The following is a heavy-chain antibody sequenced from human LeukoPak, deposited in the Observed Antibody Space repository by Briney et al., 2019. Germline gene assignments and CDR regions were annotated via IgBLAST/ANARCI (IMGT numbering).Heavy chain of an antibody. J-gene: IGHJ4*02. CDR1: GFTFSTYA. V-gene: IGHV3-23*01. CDR3: AKPQYDSSWYYFDY. D-gene: IGHD6-13*01. Sequence: GSLRLSCAASGFTFSTYAMSWVRQAPGKGLEWVSTISGNGVSTYNANSVKGRFTISRDNSKNTLWPQMNSLRAEDTALYYCAKPQYDSSWYYFDYWGQGTLVTVSS. CDR2: ISGNGVST.